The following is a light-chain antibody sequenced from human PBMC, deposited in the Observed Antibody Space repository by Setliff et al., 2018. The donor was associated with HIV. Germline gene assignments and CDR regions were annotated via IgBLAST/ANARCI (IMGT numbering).Light chain of an antibody. J-gene: IGLJ2*01. Sequence: QSALTQPASVSASPGQSITISCTGSSSDVGDYKLVSWYQQHPGKAPKLIIFEVNNRPSGVSNRFSGSKSGNTASLTISGLQADDEADYYCSSYTTTIEGVVFGGGTQLTVL. CDR3: SSYTTTIEGVV. CDR1: SSDVGDYKL. V-gene: IGLV2-14*01. CDR2: EVN.